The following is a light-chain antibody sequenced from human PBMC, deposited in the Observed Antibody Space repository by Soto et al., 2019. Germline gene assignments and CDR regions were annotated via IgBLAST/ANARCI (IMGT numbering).Light chain of an antibody. V-gene: IGKV1D-13*01. CDR2: DAS. CDR1: QGISTG. Sequence: AIQLTQSPSSLSASVGDRVTITCRASQGISTGLAWYQQKPGKAPKLLISDASSLQSGVPSRFSGSGSWTDFTLTISSLQPADFATYYCQQFNNYPQITFGPGTKVDIK. J-gene: IGKJ3*01. CDR3: QQFNNYPQIT.